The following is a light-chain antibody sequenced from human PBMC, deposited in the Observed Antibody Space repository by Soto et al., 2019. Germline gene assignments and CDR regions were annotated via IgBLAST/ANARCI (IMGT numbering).Light chain of an antibody. Sequence: IRMTQSPSTLSASVGARVTITCRASQSISSWLAWYQQKPGKAPKLLIYKASSLESGVPSRFSGSGSGTEFTLTISSLQPDDFATYYCQQYNSYPWTFGQGTKVDI. CDR2: KAS. J-gene: IGKJ1*01. CDR1: QSISSW. V-gene: IGKV1-5*03. CDR3: QQYNSYPWT.